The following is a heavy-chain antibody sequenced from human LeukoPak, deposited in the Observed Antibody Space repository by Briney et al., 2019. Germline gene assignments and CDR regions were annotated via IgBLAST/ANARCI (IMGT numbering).Heavy chain of an antibody. CDR1: GFTFSSYV. Sequence: GGSLRLSCAASGFTFSSYVMIWVRQAPGKGLEWVSGISNSGDSTYYADSVKGRFTISRDNSKSTLYLQLNSLRVEDTAVYYCAKAVSGYPNWFDPWGQGTLVTVSS. CDR3: AKAVSGYPNWFDP. D-gene: IGHD3-3*01. J-gene: IGHJ5*02. V-gene: IGHV3-23*01. CDR2: ISNSGDST.